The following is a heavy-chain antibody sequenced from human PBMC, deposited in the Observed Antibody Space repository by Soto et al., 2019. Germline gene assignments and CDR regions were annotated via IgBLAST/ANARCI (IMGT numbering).Heavy chain of an antibody. J-gene: IGHJ5*02. D-gene: IGHD2-15*01. Sequence: LKSSCKASGYSFTHDWICWVRQMPGKGLEWMGVIYPGDSDTIYSPSFKGQVTISADKSISTAYLQWTSLKASDTAIYYCARLMVVAAPAGWFDPWGQGTLVTVSS. CDR1: GYSFTHDW. CDR2: IYPGDSDT. CDR3: ARLMVVAAPAGWFDP. V-gene: IGHV5-51*01.